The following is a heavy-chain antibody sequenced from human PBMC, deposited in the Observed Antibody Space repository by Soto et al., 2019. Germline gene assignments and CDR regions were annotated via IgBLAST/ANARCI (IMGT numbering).Heavy chain of an antibody. V-gene: IGHV3-21*01. J-gene: IGHJ3*02. CDR2: ISSSSSYI. Sequence: EVQLVESGGGLVKPGGSLRLSCAASGFTFSSYSMNWVRQAPGKGLEWVSSISSSSSYIYYADSVKGRFTISRDNAKNTLYLQMNSLRAEDTAVYYCASRSPLIAAVGRGAFDIWGQGTMVTVSS. CDR3: ASRSPLIAAVGRGAFDI. D-gene: IGHD6-13*01. CDR1: GFTFSSYS.